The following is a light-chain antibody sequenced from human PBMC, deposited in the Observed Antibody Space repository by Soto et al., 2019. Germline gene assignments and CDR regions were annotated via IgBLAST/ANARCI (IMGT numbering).Light chain of an antibody. V-gene: IGKV3D-20*01. J-gene: IGKJ3*01. Sequence: EVVLTQSPATLSLSPGESATLSCRASQHVPNGQLAWYHQRKPGIPPRLLIHDSFNRATGISDRFRGSGYGTDFTLTIDSLETEDFGIYYCLHYARTLQTFGPGTKVD. CDR1: QHVPNGQ. CDR2: DSF. CDR3: LHYARTLQT.